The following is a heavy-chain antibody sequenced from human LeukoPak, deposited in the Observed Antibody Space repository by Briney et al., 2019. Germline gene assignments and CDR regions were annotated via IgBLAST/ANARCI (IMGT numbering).Heavy chain of an antibody. V-gene: IGHV3-30*18. CDR3: AKDRWDVGYSFDY. CDR2: ISYDGSNK. Sequence: PGGSLRLSCAASGFTFSSYGMHWVRQAPGKGLEWVAVISYDGSNKYYADSVKGRFTISRDNSKNTLYLQMNSLRAEDTAVYYCAKDRWDVGYSFDYWGQGTLVTVSS. D-gene: IGHD1-26*01. J-gene: IGHJ4*02. CDR1: GFTFSSYG.